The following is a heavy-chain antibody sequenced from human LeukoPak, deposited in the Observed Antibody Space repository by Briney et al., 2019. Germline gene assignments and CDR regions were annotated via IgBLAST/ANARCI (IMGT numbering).Heavy chain of an antibody. D-gene: IGHD2-15*01. CDR3: ARVDCSGGSCYLGDY. CDR1: GYTFTSYG. Sequence: ASVKVSCKASGYTFTSYGISWVRQAPGQGLEWMGWISAYNGNTNYAQKLQGRVTMTTDTSTSTAYMELRSLRSDDTPVYYCARVDCSGGSCYLGDYWGQGTLVTVSS. J-gene: IGHJ4*02. CDR2: ISAYNGNT. V-gene: IGHV1-18*04.